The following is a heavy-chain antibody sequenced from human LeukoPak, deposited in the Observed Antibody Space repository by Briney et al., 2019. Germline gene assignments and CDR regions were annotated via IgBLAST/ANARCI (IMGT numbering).Heavy chain of an antibody. CDR2: ISSSSSYI. V-gene: IGHV3-21*01. J-gene: IGHJ4*02. CDR3: ARGGLGSNFDY. Sequence: KAGGSLRLSCAASGFTFSSYSMNWVRQAPGKGLEWVSSISSSSSYIYYADSVKGRFTISRDNAKSSLYLQMNSLRAEDTAVYYCARGGLGSNFDYWGQGTLVTVSS. D-gene: IGHD3-16*01. CDR1: GFTFSSYS.